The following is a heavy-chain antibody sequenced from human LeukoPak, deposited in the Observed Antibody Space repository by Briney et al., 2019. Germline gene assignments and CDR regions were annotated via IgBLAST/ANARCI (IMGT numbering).Heavy chain of an antibody. D-gene: IGHD3-22*01. V-gene: IGHV4-34*01. J-gene: IGHJ5*02. CDR2: INHSGST. CDR3: ARGGYDRDWFDP. Sequence: PSETLTLTCAVDGGSFSGYYWSWIRQPPGKGLEWIGEINHSGSTNYNPSLKSRVTISVDTSKNQFSLKLSSVTAADTAVYYCARGGYDRDWFDPWGQGTLVTVSS. CDR1: GGSFSGYY.